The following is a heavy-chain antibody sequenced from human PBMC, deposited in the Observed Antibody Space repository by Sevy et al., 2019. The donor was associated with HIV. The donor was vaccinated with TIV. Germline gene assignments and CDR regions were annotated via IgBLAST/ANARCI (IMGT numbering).Heavy chain of an antibody. Sequence: GGSLRLSCAASGFNFISYGMHWVRQAPGKGLEWVAVIWYDGDRRYYADSVKGRFTISRDNSQNTIYLRMNSLRGEDTAVYYCARAWVPPGPLIANFGLDVWGQGTTVTVSS. J-gene: IGHJ6*02. V-gene: IGHV3-33*01. CDR2: IWYDGDRR. D-gene: IGHD1-26*01. CDR3: ARAWVPPGPLIANFGLDV. CDR1: GFNFISYG.